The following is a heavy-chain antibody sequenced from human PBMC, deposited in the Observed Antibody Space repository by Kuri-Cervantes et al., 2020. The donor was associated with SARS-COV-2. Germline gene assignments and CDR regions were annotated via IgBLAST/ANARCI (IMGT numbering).Heavy chain of an antibody. Sequence: SETLSLTCAVSGGSISSSNWWSRVRQPPGKGLEWIGEIYHSGSTNYNPSLKSRVTISVDKSKNQFSLKLSSVTAADTAVYYCARATSTVIRYYFDYWGQGTLVTVSS. V-gene: IGHV4-4*02. CDR3: ARATSTVIRYYFDY. D-gene: IGHD4-17*01. CDR1: GGSISSSNW. J-gene: IGHJ4*02. CDR2: IYHSGST.